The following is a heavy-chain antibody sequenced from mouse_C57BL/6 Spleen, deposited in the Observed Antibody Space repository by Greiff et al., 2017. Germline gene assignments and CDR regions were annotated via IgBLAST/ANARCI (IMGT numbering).Heavy chain of an antibody. Sequence: EVQLQQSGPELVKPGASVKISCKASGYTFTDYYMNWVKQSHGKSLEWIGDINPNNGGTSYNQKFKGKATLTVDKSSSTAYMELRSLTSEASAVYYCARRYFDDWGQGTTLTVSS. CDR2: INPNNGGT. CDR1: GYTFTDYY. CDR3: ARRYFDD. J-gene: IGHJ2*01. V-gene: IGHV1-26*01.